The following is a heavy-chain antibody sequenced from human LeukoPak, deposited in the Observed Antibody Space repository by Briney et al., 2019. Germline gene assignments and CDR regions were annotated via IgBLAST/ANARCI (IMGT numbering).Heavy chain of an antibody. V-gene: IGHV3-48*03. CDR1: GFTFSSYE. J-gene: IGHJ6*02. CDR2: ISSSGSTI. CDR3: ASSDSYDILLLDV. D-gene: IGHD3-9*01. Sequence: GGSLRLSCAASGFTFSSYEMNWVRQAPGKGLEWVSYISSSGSTIYYADSVKGRFTISRDNAKNSLYLQMNSLRAEDTAVYYCASSDSYDILLLDVWGQGTTVTVSS.